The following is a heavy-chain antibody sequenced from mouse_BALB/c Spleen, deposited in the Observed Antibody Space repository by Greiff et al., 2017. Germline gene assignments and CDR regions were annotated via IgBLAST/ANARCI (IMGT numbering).Heavy chain of an antibody. J-gene: IGHJ3*01. CDR3: ARHDGNYDAY. CDR1: GFAFSSYD. D-gene: IGHD2-1*01. Sequence: EVMLVESGGGLVKPGGSLKLSCAASGFAFSSYDMSWVRQTPEKRLEWVAYISSGGGSTYYPDTVKGRFTISRDNAKNTLYLQMSSLKSEDTAMYYCARHDGNYDAYWGQGTLVTVSA. V-gene: IGHV5-12-1*01. CDR2: ISSGGGST.